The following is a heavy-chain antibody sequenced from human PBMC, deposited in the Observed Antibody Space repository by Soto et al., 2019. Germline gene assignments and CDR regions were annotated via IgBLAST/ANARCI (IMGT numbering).Heavy chain of an antibody. CDR2: IKSKTDGGTT. J-gene: IGHJ4*01. D-gene: IGHD3-22*01. CDR3: TTDSYSTIIIVRFDY. V-gene: IGHV3-15*07. CDR1: SVSVRNSG. Sequence: PGGCLGLGCASCSVSVRNSGINVFRQAPGKGLERVGRIKSKTDGGTTDYAEPVKGRFAISRDDSNNMVYMQMNSLKIEDTAVYYCTTDSYSTIIIVRFDYWGHGTLVTVSS.